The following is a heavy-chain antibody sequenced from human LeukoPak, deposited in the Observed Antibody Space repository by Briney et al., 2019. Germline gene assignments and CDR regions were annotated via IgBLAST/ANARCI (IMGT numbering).Heavy chain of an antibody. Sequence: GGSLRLSCAASGFTFSSYSMSWVRQAPGRGLEWVSGINTDGSTTSYADSVKGRFTISRDNAKNTVYLQMSSLRAEDTAVYYCAKESGYDVDLEYWGQGALVTVSS. D-gene: IGHD5-12*01. CDR3: AKESGYDVDLEY. V-gene: IGHV3-74*01. CDR1: GFTFSSYS. J-gene: IGHJ4*02. CDR2: INTDGSTT.